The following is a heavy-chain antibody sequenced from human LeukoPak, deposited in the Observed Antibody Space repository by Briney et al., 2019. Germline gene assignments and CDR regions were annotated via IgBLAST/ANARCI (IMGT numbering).Heavy chain of an antibody. J-gene: IGHJ6*03. CDR2: IYHSGGT. V-gene: IGHV4-38-2*02. D-gene: IGHD5-12*01. CDR3: ARDFSGYDSYYHYSMDV. CDR1: VYSISSGYY. Sequence: PSETLSLTCTVSVYSISSGYYWGGIRQPPGKGLKWIGSIYHSGGTYYNPSLKRRVTISVDTSKKQFSLKLSTVSAADTAVYYCARDFSGYDSYYHYSMDVWGKGTTVTVSS.